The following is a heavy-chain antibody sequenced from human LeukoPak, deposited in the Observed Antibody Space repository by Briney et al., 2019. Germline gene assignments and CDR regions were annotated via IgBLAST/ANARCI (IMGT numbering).Heavy chain of an antibody. CDR2: INSDGINT. CDR1: GFTFSNYW. V-gene: IGHV3-74*01. J-gene: IGHJ4*02. D-gene: IGHD2-15*01. CDR3: ARAGDEVVVAANEAEN. Sequence: GGSLRLSCAASGFTFSNYWMHWVRQAPGKGLVWVSRINSDGINTSYADSVKGRFTISRDNAKNTLNLQMNSLRAEDTAVYYCARAGDEVVVAANEAENWGQGTLVTVSS.